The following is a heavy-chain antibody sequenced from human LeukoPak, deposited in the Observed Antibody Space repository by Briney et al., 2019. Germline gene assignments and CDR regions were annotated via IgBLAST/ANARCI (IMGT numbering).Heavy chain of an antibody. Sequence: GGSLRLSCAASGFTFSSYAMHWVRQAPGKGLEWVAVISYDGSNKYYADSVKGRFTISRDNSKNTLYLQMNSLRAEDTAVYYCARDRGNSDMDVWGKGTTVTVSS. CDR1: GFTFSSYA. CDR3: ARDRGNSDMDV. V-gene: IGHV3-30*14. CDR2: ISYDGSNK. D-gene: IGHD4-23*01. J-gene: IGHJ6*03.